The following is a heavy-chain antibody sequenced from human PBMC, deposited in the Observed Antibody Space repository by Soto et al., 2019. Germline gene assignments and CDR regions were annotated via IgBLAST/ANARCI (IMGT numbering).Heavy chain of an antibody. V-gene: IGHV4-59*08. CDR3: ARRYGSAIVY. J-gene: IGHJ4*02. Sequence: SETLSLTCTVSGGTISSWYWSWFRQPPGKGLEWIGYIYYSGSTNCNPSLKSRVTISVDTSKNQFSLKLSSVTAADTAVYYCARRYGSAIVYWGQGTPVTVSS. CDR1: GGTISSWY. CDR2: IYYSGST. D-gene: IGHD2-15*01.